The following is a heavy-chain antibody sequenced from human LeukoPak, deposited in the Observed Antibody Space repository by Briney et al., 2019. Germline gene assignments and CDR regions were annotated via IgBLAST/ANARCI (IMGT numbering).Heavy chain of an antibody. CDR1: GYTFIGYY. D-gene: IGHD3-22*01. J-gene: IGHJ4*02. Sequence: ASVKVSCKASGYTFIGYYMHWVRQAPGQGLEWMGWINPNSGGTNYAQKLQGRVTMTTDTSTSTAYMELRSLRSDDTAVYYCARDPQYYYDSSGQGNPDYWGQGTLVTVSS. V-gene: IGHV1-2*02. CDR2: INPNSGGT. CDR3: ARDPQYYYDSSGQGNPDY.